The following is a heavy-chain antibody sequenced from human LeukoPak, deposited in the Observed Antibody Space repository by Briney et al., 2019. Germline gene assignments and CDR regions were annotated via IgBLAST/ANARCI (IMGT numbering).Heavy chain of an antibody. D-gene: IGHD6-6*01. CDR1: GYTFTGYY. Sequence: ASVKVSCKASGYTFTGYYMHWVRQAPGQGLEWMGWINPNSGGTNYAQKFQGRVTMTRDTSIRTPYVELSRLRSDDTAVYYCARGSEYSSSGWHYYYYMDVWGKGTTVTVSS. CDR2: INPNSGGT. V-gene: IGHV1-2*02. J-gene: IGHJ6*03. CDR3: ARGSEYSSSGWHYYYYMDV.